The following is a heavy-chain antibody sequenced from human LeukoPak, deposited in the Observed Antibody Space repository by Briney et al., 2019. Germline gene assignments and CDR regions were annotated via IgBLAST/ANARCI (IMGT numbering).Heavy chain of an antibody. CDR2: INTDGSST. CDR1: GFTCCSYL. CDR3: ARETLLSGRDFFDY. D-gene: IGHD1-14*01. V-gene: IGHV3-74*01. J-gene: IGHJ4*02. Sequence: PGGSLRHSSADSGFTCCSYLGLGGAQAPGKGLVWVSCINTDGSSTKYADSVKGRFIISRDNAKNTLYLQINSLRAEDTAVYFCARETLLSGRDFFDYSGPRTLVTVSS.